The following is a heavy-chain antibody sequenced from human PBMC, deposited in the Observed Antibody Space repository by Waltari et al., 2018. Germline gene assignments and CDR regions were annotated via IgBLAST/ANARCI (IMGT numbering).Heavy chain of an antibody. CDR3: ARETQNYVWGSYPPD. J-gene: IGHJ4*02. CDR2: FYSGGST. CDR1: GFTVSSNY. V-gene: IGHV3-53*02. Sequence: EVQLVETGGGLIQPGGSLRLSCAASGFTVSSNYMSWVRQAPGKGLEWVSVFYSGGSTNYADSVKGRFTISRDNSKNTLYLQMNSLRAEDTAVYYCARETQNYVWGSYPPDWGQGTLVTVSS. D-gene: IGHD3-16*02.